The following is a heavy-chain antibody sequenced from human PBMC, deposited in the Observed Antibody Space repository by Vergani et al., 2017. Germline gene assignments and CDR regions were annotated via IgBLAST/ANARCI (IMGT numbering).Heavy chain of an antibody. CDR1: GFSFNSYW. CDR3: ARDRYNWNPRSNPKYYFYQ. D-gene: IGHD1-1*01. Sequence: VHLAESGGGFFQPGGSLRLSCSASGFSFNSYWMHWVRHVPGKGLEWVVVISYDGTYTHYTDSVRGRFTISRDNSKNTLYMDMDNLRPDDTALYYCARDRYNWNPRSNPKYYFYQWGQGTLVSVSS. CDR2: ISYDGTYT. V-gene: IGHV3-30-3*01. J-gene: IGHJ4*02.